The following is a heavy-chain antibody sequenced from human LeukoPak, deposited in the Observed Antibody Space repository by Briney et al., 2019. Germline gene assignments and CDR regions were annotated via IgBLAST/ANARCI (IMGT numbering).Heavy chain of an antibody. Sequence: SETLSLTCTVSGGSISSYYWSWIRQPPGKGLEWIGYIYYSGSTNYNPSLKSRVTISVDTSKNQFSLKLSSVTAADTAVYYCARTTTQRVKDYCYYYMDVWGKGTTVTVSS. V-gene: IGHV4-59*01. D-gene: IGHD1-1*01. CDR1: GGSISSYY. CDR3: ARTTTQRVKDYCYYYMDV. CDR2: IYYSGST. J-gene: IGHJ6*03.